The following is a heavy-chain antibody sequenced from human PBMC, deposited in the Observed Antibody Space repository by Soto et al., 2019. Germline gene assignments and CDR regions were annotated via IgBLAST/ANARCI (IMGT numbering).Heavy chain of an antibody. V-gene: IGHV3-15*01. CDR2: IKSKTDGGTT. D-gene: IGHD3-16*02. CDR3: TTYDYIRGDYRVRWAY. CDR1: GFTFSDSW. J-gene: IGHJ4*02. Sequence: EVQLVESGGGLVKPGGSLRVSCAGSGFTFSDSWMSWVRQAPGKGLEWVARIKSKTDGGTTDYAAPVTGRFTISRDDSRNTLSLQMNSLKTEDTAIYCCTTYDYIRGDYRVRWAYWGLGTMVTVSS.